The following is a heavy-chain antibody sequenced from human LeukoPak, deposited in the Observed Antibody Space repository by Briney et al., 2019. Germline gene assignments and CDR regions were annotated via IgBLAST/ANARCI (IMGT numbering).Heavy chain of an antibody. J-gene: IGHJ5*02. V-gene: IGHV4-39*01. CDR3: ASEHHSSSWPSPLDP. Sequence: PSQTLSLTCTVSGGSISSGSYYWGWIRQPPGKGLEWIGSIYYSGSTYYNPSLKSRVTISVDTSKNQFSLKLSSVTAADTAVYYCASEHHSSSWPSPLDPWGQGTLVTVSS. CDR2: IYYSGST. CDR1: GGSISSGSYY. D-gene: IGHD6-13*01.